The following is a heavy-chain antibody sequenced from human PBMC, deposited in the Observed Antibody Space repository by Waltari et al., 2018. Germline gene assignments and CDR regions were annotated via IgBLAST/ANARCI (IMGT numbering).Heavy chain of an antibody. CDR1: GGTFSSYA. CDR3: ARAGATVTTYYYYYMDV. J-gene: IGHJ6*03. CDR2: IIPILGIA. D-gene: IGHD4-4*01. Sequence: QVQLVQSGAEVKKPGSSVKVSCKASGGTFSSYAISWVRQAPGQGLEWMGGIIPILGIANYAQKFQGRVTITADESTSTAYMELSSLRSEDTAVYYCARAGATVTTYYYYYMDVWGKGTTVTVSS. V-gene: IGHV1-69*04.